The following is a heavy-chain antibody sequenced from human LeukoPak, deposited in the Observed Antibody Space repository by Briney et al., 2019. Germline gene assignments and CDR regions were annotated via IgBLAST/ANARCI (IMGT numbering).Heavy chain of an antibody. D-gene: IGHD6-19*01. CDR2: INHSGST. Sequence: SETLSLTCAVYGGSFSGYYWSWIRQPPGKGLEWIGEINHSGSTNYNPSLKSRVTISVDTSKNQFSLKLSSVTAADTAVYYCARVGYSSGWYRLGGDYWGQGTLVTVSS. V-gene: IGHV4-34*01. CDR3: ARVGYSSGWYRLGGDY. J-gene: IGHJ4*02. CDR1: GGSFSGYY.